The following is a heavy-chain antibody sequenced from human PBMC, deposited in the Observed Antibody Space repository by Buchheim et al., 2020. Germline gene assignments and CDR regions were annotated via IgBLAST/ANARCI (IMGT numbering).Heavy chain of an antibody. CDR3: ARAKLYTAMVTHYYYGMDV. V-gene: IGHV3-30*01. Sequence: QVQLVESGGGVVQPERSLRLSCAASGFTFSSYAMHWVRQAPGKGLEWVAVISYDGSNKYYADSVKGRFTISRDNSKNTLYLQMNSLRAEDTAVYYCARAKLYTAMVTHYYYGMDVWGQGTT. J-gene: IGHJ6*02. CDR2: ISYDGSNK. D-gene: IGHD5-18*01. CDR1: GFTFSSYA.